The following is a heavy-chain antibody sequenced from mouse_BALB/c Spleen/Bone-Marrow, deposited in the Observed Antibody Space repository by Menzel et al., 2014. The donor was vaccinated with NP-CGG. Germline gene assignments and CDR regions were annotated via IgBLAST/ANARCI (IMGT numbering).Heavy chain of an antibody. D-gene: IGHD2-14*01. J-gene: IGHJ2*01. V-gene: IGHV1S135*01. CDR3: SRGVLAYFDY. CDR2: IDPYSGGT. Sequence: VQLQQSGPELVKPGASVKVSCKASGYAFTNYNMNWVKQSHEKSLEWIGYIDPYSGGTNYNQKFRGKATLTVDKSSSTAYMHLNSLTSEDSAVYYCSRGVLAYFDYWGQGTTLTVSS. CDR1: GYAFTNYN.